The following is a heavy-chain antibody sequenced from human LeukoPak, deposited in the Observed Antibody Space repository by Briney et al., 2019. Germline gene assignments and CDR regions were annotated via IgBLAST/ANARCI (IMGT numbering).Heavy chain of an antibody. V-gene: IGHV5-51*01. D-gene: IGHD5-18*01. CDR2: INPGDSDI. Sequence: SGYXFTTYXXAXLRQMXXXXXEWMGVINPGDSDIRYSPSFQGQVTISADKSITTAYLQWSSLKASDTAMYYCARDLLLDSWGQGTLVTVSS. CDR1: GYXFTTYX. J-gene: IGHJ4*02. CDR3: ARDLLLDS.